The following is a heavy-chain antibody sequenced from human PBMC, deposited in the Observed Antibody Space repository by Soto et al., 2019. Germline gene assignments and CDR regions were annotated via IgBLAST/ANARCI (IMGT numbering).Heavy chain of an antibody. CDR1: GGSISSSSYY. D-gene: IGHD3-16*02. CDR2: IYYSGST. V-gene: IGHV4-39*01. CDR3: ARRTVIYELY. Sequence: PSETLSLTCTVSGGSISSSSYYWGWTRQPPGKGLEWIGSIYYSGSTYYNPSLKSRVTISVDTSKNQFSLKLSSVTAADTAVYYCARRTVIYELYWGQGTLVTVSS. J-gene: IGHJ4*02.